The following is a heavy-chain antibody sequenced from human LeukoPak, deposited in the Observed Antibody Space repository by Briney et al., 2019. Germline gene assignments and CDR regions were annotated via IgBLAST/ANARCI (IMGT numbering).Heavy chain of an antibody. CDR1: GFTVSSNY. Sequence: GGSLRLSCAASGFTVSSNYMSWVRQAPGKGLEWVSVIYSGGSTYYADSVKGRFTISRDNSKNTLYLQMNSLRAEDTAVCYCARVNVSYYMDVWGKGTTVTISS. J-gene: IGHJ6*03. CDR2: IYSGGST. V-gene: IGHV3-53*01. CDR3: ARVNVSYYMDV.